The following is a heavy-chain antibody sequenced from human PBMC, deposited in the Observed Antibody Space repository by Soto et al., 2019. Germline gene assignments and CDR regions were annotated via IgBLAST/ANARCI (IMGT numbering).Heavy chain of an antibody. Sequence: EVQLVESGGGLVQPGGSLKLSCTASGLTLSDSATHWVRQAPGKGLEWVGRIRSRENDSGTAYAASVKGRITISRDDSRNTASLQMNSLKVDDTAMYYCTSGEYFSMGLDSWGQGILVTVSS. CDR2: IRSRENDSGT. CDR3: TSGEYFSMGLDS. J-gene: IGHJ4*02. V-gene: IGHV3-73*02. CDR1: GLTLSDSA. D-gene: IGHD3-10*01.